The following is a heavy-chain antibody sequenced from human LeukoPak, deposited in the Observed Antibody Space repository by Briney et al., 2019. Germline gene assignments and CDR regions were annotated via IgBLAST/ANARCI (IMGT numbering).Heavy chain of an antibody. D-gene: IGHD2-2*01. CDR2: ISSSSSYI. J-gene: IGHJ4*02. Sequence: GGSLRLSCADSGFTFSSYSINWVRQAPGKGLEWVSSISSSSSYIYYADSVKGRFTISIDNAKNTLYLQMNSLRAEDTAVYYCAREDCSSTSCYPDYWGQGTLVTVSS. V-gene: IGHV3-21*01. CDR1: GFTFSSYS. CDR3: AREDCSSTSCYPDY.